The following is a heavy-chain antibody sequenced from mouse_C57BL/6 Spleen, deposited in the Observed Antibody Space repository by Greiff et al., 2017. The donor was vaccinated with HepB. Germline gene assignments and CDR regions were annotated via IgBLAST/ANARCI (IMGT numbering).Heavy chain of an antibody. V-gene: IGHV1-69*01. Sequence: VQLQQPGAELVMPGASVKLSCKASGYTFTSYWMHWVKQRPGQGLEWIGEIDPSDSYTNYNQKFKGKSTLTVDKSSSTAYMQLSSLTSEDSAVYYCARSYYDYPMDYWGQGTSVTVSS. CDR3: ARSYYDYPMDY. CDR1: GYTFTSYW. D-gene: IGHD2-4*01. CDR2: IDPSDSYT. J-gene: IGHJ4*01.